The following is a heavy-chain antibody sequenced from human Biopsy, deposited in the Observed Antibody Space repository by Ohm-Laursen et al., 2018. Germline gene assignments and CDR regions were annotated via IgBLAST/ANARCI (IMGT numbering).Heavy chain of an antibody. J-gene: IGHJ4*02. CDR2: INPSGSTT. CDR3: ARNTGWYGDLYYFDY. D-gene: IGHD6-19*01. CDR1: GYSFTSYY. V-gene: IGHV1-46*01. Sequence: ASVKVSCKASGYSFTSYYMHWVRQAPGQGLEWMGMINPSGSTTSYPQIFQGEVTMTRDTSKSTVYMELSSLRSADTAVYFCARNTGWYGDLYYFDYWGQGTLVTVSS.